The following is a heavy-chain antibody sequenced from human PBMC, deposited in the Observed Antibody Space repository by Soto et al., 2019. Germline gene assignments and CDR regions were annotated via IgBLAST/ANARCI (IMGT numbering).Heavy chain of an antibody. CDR3: ARSYYDRSGYAVDP. Sequence: SDTLSLTCRVSGGSISDDYWSWIRQPPGKRLEWIGYMYKGGSINYNPSLKSRVTISVDTSKNQFSLKLSSVTAADTAVYYCARSYYDRSGYAVDPWGQGTLVTVS. V-gene: IGHV4-4*09. J-gene: IGHJ5*02. CDR2: MYKGGSI. CDR1: GGSISDDY. D-gene: IGHD3-22*01.